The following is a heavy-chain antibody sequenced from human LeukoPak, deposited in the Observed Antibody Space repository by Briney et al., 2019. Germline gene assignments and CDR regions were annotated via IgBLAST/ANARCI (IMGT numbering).Heavy chain of an antibody. D-gene: IGHD3-3*01. Sequence: GGSLRLSCAASGFTFSSYAMSWVRQAPGKGLEWVSAISGSGGSTYYADSVRGRFTISRDNSKNTLYLQMNSLRAEDTAVYYCAKDLLFHDFWSGYAGMDVWGQGTTVTVSS. CDR1: GFTFSSYA. J-gene: IGHJ6*02. V-gene: IGHV3-23*01. CDR2: ISGSGGST. CDR3: AKDLLFHDFWSGYAGMDV.